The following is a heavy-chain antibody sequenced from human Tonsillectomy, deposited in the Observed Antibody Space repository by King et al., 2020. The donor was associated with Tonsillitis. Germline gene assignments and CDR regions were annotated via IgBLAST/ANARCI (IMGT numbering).Heavy chain of an antibody. J-gene: IGHJ4*02. Sequence: QLVQSGGGVVQSGRSLRLSCAASGFTFSSYGLHWVRQAPGKGLAWVAGIWYDGSNKYYADSVKGRFTISRDNSKNTLYLQMKSLRAEDTAVYYCARDGRIAAFDYWGQGTLVTVSS. CDR2: IWYDGSNK. CDR3: ARDGRIAAFDY. V-gene: IGHV3-33*01. CDR1: GFTFSSYG. D-gene: IGHD6-13*01.